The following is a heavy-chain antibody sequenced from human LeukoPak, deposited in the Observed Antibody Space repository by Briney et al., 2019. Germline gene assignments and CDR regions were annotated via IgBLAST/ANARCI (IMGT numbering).Heavy chain of an antibody. Sequence: SETLSLTCTVSGGSISSGDYYWSWLRQPPGKGLEWIGYIYYSGSTYYNPSLKSRVTILVDTSKNQFSLKLSSVTAADTAVYYCARGEAANDYWGQGTLVTVSS. J-gene: IGHJ4*02. V-gene: IGHV4-30-4*01. CDR1: GGSISSGDYY. CDR3: ARGEAANDY. D-gene: IGHD1-26*01. CDR2: IYYSGST.